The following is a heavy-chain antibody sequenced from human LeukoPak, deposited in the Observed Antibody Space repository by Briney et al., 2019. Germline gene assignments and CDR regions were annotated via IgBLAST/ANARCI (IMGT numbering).Heavy chain of an antibody. CDR3: AREGIAEPDTNWFDP. D-gene: IGHD6-13*01. CDR2: INPSGGST. J-gene: IGHJ5*02. V-gene: IGHV1-46*01. CDR1: GYTFTSYY. Sequence: ASVKVSCKASGYTFTSYYMHWVRQAPGQGLEWMGIINPSGGSTSYAQKFQGRVTMTRDTSISTAYMELSRLTSDDTAVYYCAREGIAEPDTNWFDPWGQGTLVTVSS.